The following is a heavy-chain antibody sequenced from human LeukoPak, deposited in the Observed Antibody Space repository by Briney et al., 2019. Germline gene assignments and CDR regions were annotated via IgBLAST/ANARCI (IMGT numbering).Heavy chain of an antibody. D-gene: IGHD3-10*01. CDR3: ARNTYYYGSGRENWFDP. V-gene: IGHV1-8*02. CDR1: GGTFSSYA. CDR2: MNPNSGNT. Sequence: GASVKVSCKASGGTFSSYAINWVRQATGQGLEWMGWMNPNSGNTGYAQKFQGRVTMTRNTSISTAYMELSSLRSEDTAVYYCARNTYYYGSGRENWFDPWGQGTLVTVSS. J-gene: IGHJ5*02.